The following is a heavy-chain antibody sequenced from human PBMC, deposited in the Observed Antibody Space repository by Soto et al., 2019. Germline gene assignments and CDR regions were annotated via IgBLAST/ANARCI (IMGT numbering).Heavy chain of an antibody. CDR1: GGTFSSYA. CDR2: IIPIFGTA. V-gene: IGHV1-69*12. Sequence: QVQLVQSGAEVKKPGSSVKVSCKASGGTFSSYAISWVRQAPGQGLEWMGGIIPIFGTANYAQKFQGRVTITADESTSTAYMDLSSLRSDDTAVYYCASHGITGTWVYYYGMDVWGQGTTVTVSS. D-gene: IGHD1-7*01. J-gene: IGHJ6*02. CDR3: ASHGITGTWVYYYGMDV.